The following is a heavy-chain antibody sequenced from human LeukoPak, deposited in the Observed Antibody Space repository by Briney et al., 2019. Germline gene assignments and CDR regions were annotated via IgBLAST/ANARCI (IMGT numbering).Heavy chain of an antibody. Sequence: PGGSLRLSCAASGFTFSSYAMSWVRQAPGKGLECISGFSGSGGSTYYADSVKGRFTISRDNSKNTLYLQMNSLRAEDTAVYYCAKERGYYYGSGNYIVYYFDYWGQGTLATVSS. CDR3: AKERGYYYGSGNYIVYYFDY. J-gene: IGHJ4*02. V-gene: IGHV3-23*01. D-gene: IGHD3-10*01. CDR2: FSGSGGST. CDR1: GFTFSSYA.